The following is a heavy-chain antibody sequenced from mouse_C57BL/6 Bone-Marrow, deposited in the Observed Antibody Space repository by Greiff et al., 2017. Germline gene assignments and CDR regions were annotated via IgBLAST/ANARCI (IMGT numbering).Heavy chain of an antibody. D-gene: IGHD3-3*01. CDR1: GYTFTSYW. CDR3: ARGAGRFAY. CDR2: IDPSDSET. V-gene: IGHV1-52*01. Sequence: VQLQQSGAELVRPGSSVKLSCKASGYTFTSYWMHWVKQRPIQGLEWIGNIDPSDSETHYNQKFKDKATLTVDKSSNTAYMQLSSLTSEDSAVYYCARGAGRFAYWGQGTLVTVSA. J-gene: IGHJ3*01.